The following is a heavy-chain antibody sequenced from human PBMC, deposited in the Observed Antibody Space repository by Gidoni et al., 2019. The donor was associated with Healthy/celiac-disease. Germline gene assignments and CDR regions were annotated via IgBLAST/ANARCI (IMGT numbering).Heavy chain of an antibody. CDR2: IYYSGST. CDR1: GGSISSGGYY. CDR3: ARDRSGYYTFDY. V-gene: IGHV4-31*03. D-gene: IGHD3-22*01. J-gene: IGHJ4*02. Sequence: QVQLQESALGLVKPSQTLSHTCTVSGGSISSGGYYGIWIRQHPGKGLEWIGYIYYSGSTYYNTSLKSRVTISVDTSKNQFSLKLSSVTAADTAVYYCARDRSGYYTFDYWGQGTLVTVSS.